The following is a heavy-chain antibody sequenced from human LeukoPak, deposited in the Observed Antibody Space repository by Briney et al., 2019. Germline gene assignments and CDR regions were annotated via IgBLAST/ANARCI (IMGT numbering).Heavy chain of an antibody. CDR1: GGSFSGYY. CDR3: ARENGRAAATGRIDY. V-gene: IGHV4-34*01. Sequence: PSETLSLTCAVYGGSFSGYYWSWIRQPPGKGLEWIGEINHSGSTNYNPSLKSRVTISVDTSKNQFSLKLSSVTAADTAVYYCARENGRAAATGRIDYGGQGTLVTVSS. CDR2: INHSGST. D-gene: IGHD6-13*01. J-gene: IGHJ4*02.